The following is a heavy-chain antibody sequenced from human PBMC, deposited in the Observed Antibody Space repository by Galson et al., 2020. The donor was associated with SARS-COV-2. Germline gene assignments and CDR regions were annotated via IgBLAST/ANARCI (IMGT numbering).Heavy chain of an antibody. CDR3: ARESRLTNDYDSSGPMEACNI. CDR2: INYSGST. D-gene: IGHD3-22*01. CDR1: GGSIRSYY. J-gene: IGHJ3*02. Sequence: SETLSLTCNVSGGSIRSYYWSWIRQPPGKGLEWIGYINYSGSTNYNPHLKSRVTISVDTSKNQFSLKLSSVTAADTAMYYCARESRLTNDYDSSGPMEACNIWGQGTMVTVSS. V-gene: IGHV4-59*13.